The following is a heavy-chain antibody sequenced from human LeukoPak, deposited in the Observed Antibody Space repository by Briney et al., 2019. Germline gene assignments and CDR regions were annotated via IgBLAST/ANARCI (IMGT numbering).Heavy chain of an antibody. CDR2: VYYGGST. V-gene: IGHV4-39*01. Sequence: PSETLSLTCTVSGGPISSPNHFWGWVRQPPGKGLEWIGSVYYGGSTYSNPSLKSRVTMSADTSKNQFSLTVSSVTAANTAVYYCARVVAGTKDFQHWGQGTLVTVSS. D-gene: IGHD6-19*01. CDR3: ARVVAGTKDFQH. J-gene: IGHJ1*01. CDR1: GGPISSPNHF.